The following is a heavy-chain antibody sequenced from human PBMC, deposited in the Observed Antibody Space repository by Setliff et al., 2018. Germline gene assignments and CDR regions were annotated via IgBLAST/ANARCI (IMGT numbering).Heavy chain of an antibody. V-gene: IGHV1-3*03. CDR1: GYTFTTYA. CDR3: ARGYCDGIGCPAPLYYFDS. Sequence: ASVKVSCKSSGYTFTTYAMHWLRQAPGQRLEWMGWISPDNGKTEYSEEFQDRVTFTTDTSATTAYMDLRSLRSDDMAVYYCARGYCDGIGCPAPLYYFDSWGQGTLVTVSS. CDR2: ISPDNGKT. J-gene: IGHJ4*02. D-gene: IGHD2-21*01.